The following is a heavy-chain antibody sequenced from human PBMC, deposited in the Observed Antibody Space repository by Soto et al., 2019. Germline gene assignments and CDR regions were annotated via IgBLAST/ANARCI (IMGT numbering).Heavy chain of an antibody. CDR1: GFTFSSYG. D-gene: IGHD4-17*01. Sequence: LRLSCAASGFTFSSYGMHWVRQAPGKGLEWVAVISYDGSNKYYADSVKGRFTISRDNSKNTLYLQMNSLRAEDTAVYYCAKDRGNTVTTYYFDYWGQGTLVTVSS. CDR2: ISYDGSNK. J-gene: IGHJ4*02. V-gene: IGHV3-30*18. CDR3: AKDRGNTVTTYYFDY.